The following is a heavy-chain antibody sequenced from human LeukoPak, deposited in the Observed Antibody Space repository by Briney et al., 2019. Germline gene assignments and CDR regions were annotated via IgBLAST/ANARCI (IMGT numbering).Heavy chain of an antibody. Sequence: ASVKVSCKASGGTFSSYAISWVRQAPGQGLEWMGRIIPILGIANYAQKFQGRVTITADKSTSTAYMELSSLRSEDTAVYYCAREFMGRDGYNYDAFDIWGQGTMVTVSS. D-gene: IGHD5-24*01. CDR2: IIPILGIA. V-gene: IGHV1-69*04. CDR1: GGTFSSYA. J-gene: IGHJ3*02. CDR3: AREFMGRDGYNYDAFDI.